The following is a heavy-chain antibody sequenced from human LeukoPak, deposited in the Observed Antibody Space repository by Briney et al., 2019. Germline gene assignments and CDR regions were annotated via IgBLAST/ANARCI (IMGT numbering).Heavy chain of an antibody. J-gene: IGHJ6*02. Sequence: SETLSLTCTVSGGSISSSSYYWGWIRQPPGKGLEWIGGIYYSGGTYYNPSLKSRVTISVDTSKNQFSLKLSSVTAADTAVYYCARLPITMVRGVINSYGMDVWGQGTTVTVSS. V-gene: IGHV4-39*07. D-gene: IGHD3-10*01. CDR1: GGSISSSSYY. CDR2: IYYSGGT. CDR3: ARLPITMVRGVINSYGMDV.